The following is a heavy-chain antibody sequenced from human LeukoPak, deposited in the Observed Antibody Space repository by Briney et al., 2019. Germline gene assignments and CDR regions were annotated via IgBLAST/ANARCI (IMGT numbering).Heavy chain of an antibody. V-gene: IGHV4-59*01. D-gene: IGHD6-19*01. CDR3: ARTGYSSGWSSTYFDY. J-gene: IGHJ4*02. CDR2: IYSTGIT. Sequence: SETLSLTCTVSGGFISGYYWSWIRQPPGKGLELIGYIYSTGITDYNPSLTSRVTISVDTSKNQFSLKLSSVTAADTAVYYCARTGYSSGWSSTYFDYWGQGTLVTVSS. CDR1: GGFISGYY.